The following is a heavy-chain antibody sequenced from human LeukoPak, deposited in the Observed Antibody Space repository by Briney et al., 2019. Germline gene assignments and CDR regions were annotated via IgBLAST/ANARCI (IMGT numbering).Heavy chain of an antibody. CDR3: ANGRETMVRGVIMGLFDY. CDR1: GFTFSSYG. CDR2: ISYDGSNK. D-gene: IGHD3-10*01. V-gene: IGHV3-30*18. Sequence: GRSLRLSCAASGFTFSSYGMHWVRQAPGKGLEWVAVISYDGSNKYYADSVKGRFTISRDNSKNTLYLQMNSLRAEDTAVYYCANGRETMVRGVIMGLFDYWGQGTLVTVSS. J-gene: IGHJ4*02.